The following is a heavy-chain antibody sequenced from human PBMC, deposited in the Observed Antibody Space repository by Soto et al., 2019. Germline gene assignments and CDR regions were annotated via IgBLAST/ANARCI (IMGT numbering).Heavy chain of an antibody. CDR2: IIPIFGTA. J-gene: IGHJ3*02. CDR1: GGTFSSYA. V-gene: IGHV1-69*13. D-gene: IGHD2-21*02. CDR3: AREPRVTLTDDAFDI. Sequence: SVKVSCKASGGTFSSYAISWVRQAPGQGLEWMGGIIPIFGTANYAQKFQGRVTITADESTGTAYTELSSLRSEDTAVYYCAREPRVTLTDDAFDIWGQGTMVTVSS.